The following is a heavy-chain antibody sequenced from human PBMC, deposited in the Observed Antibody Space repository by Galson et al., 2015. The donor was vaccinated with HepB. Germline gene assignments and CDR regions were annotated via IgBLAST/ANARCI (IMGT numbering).Heavy chain of an antibody. Sequence: SVKVSCKASGYTFTGYYMHWVRQAPGQGLEWVGWINPNSGGTNYAQKFQGWVTMTRDTSISTAYMELSRLRSDDTAVYYCARGSGYSYGAYYYYMDVRGKGTTVTVSS. J-gene: IGHJ6*03. CDR1: GYTFTGYY. V-gene: IGHV1-2*04. CDR2: INPNSGGT. CDR3: ARGSGYSYGAYYYYMDV. D-gene: IGHD5-18*01.